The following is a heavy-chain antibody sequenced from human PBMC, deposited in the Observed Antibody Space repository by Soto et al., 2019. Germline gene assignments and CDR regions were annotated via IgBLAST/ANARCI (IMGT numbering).Heavy chain of an antibody. J-gene: IGHJ6*02. CDR3: AREKSHQLAHPKAVYYYYGMDV. CDR1: GYTFTGYD. Sequence: QVQLVQSGAEVKKPGASVKVSCKASGYTFTGYDMHWVRQAPGQGLEWMGWINPNSGGTNYAQKFQGWVTMTRDTSITTDYITLSRLRSGDAAVYYCAREKSHQLAHPKAVYYYYGMDVWGQGTTVTVSS. V-gene: IGHV1-2*04. D-gene: IGHD2-2*01. CDR2: INPNSGGT.